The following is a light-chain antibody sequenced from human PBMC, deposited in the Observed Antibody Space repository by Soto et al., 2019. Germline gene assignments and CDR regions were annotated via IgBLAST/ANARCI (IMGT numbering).Light chain of an antibody. J-gene: IGKJ4*01. CDR1: ESVSSN. CDR2: GAS. V-gene: IGKV3-15*01. CDR3: QQYNNWLT. Sequence: EIGMTQSPATLSVSPGERATLSCRARESVSSNLAWYQQKPGQAPRLLIYGASTRATGIPARFSGSGSGTEFTLTISRLQSEDFALYYCQQYNNWLTFGGGTKVEIK.